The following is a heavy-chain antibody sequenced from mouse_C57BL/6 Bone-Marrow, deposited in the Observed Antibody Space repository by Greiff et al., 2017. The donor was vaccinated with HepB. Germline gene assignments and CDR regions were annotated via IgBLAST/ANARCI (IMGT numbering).Heavy chain of an antibody. J-gene: IGHJ4*01. D-gene: IGHD2-1*01. CDR1: GFSFNTYA. Sequence: EVHLVESGGGLVQPKGSLKLSCAASGFSFNTYAMNWVRQAPGKGLEWVARIRSKSNNYATYYADSVNDRFTISRDDSESMLYLQMNNLKTEDTAMYYCVRRGNYWAMDYWGQGTSVTVSS. CDR3: VRRGNYWAMDY. V-gene: IGHV10-1*01. CDR2: IRSKSNNYAT.